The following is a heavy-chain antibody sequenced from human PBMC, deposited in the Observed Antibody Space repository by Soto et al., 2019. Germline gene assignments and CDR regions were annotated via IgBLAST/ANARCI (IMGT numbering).Heavy chain of an antibody. D-gene: IGHD1-1*01. CDR1: GLTVSGKKY. CDR3: ATWHEREHAYDV. CDR2: LYDVDGS. J-gene: IGHJ3*01. V-gene: IGHV3-53*01. Sequence: DVQLVESGGGLMQPGESLRLSCAAPGLTVSGKKYVAWVRQAPGKGLEWVSALYDVDGSFYADSVKGRFTTSSDSSKTTVYLQMNGLRPDDTAVYYCATWHEREHAYDVWGQGTTVTVSS.